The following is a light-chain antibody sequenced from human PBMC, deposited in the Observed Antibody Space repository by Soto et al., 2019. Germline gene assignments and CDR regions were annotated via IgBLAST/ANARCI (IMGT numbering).Light chain of an antibody. CDR3: GTWDRSLSAGV. V-gene: IGLV1-51*01. CDR1: SSSIGSHS. J-gene: IGLJ1*01. Sequence: QSVLTQPPSASGTPGQRITISCSGSSSSIGSHSVSWYQLLPGTAPRLLIYDNDKRPSDIPDRFSGSKSGTSATLGITGLQTGDEADYFCGTWDRSLSAGVFGTGTKLTVL. CDR2: DND.